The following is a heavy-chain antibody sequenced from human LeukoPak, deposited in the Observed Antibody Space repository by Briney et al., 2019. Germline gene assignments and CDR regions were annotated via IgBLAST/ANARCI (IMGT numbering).Heavy chain of an antibody. Sequence: NPGGSLRLSCAASGFIFSSYNMNWVRQAPGKGLEWVSSISSRSRDVYYADSVKGRFTISRDNTKSSLFLQMDSLRAEDTAVYYCASTIVTTVYPPGWYFDLWGRGTQVTVSS. J-gene: IGHJ2*01. D-gene: IGHD4-17*01. V-gene: IGHV3-21*06. CDR2: ISSRSRDV. CDR3: ASTIVTTVYPPGWYFDL. CDR1: GFIFSSYN.